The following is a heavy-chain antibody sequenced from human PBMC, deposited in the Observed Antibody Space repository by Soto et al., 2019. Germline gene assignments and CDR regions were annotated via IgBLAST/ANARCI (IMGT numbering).Heavy chain of an antibody. CDR2: INAGNADT. J-gene: IGHJ6*02. CDR1: GYTFTIYA. CDR3: ARDPRPAAQYYYAMAV. Sequence: ASVKVSCKASGYTFTIYAMHWVRQAPGQRLEWLGWINAGNADTEYSQKFQGRVTITRDTSASTAYMELSSLRFEDTAVYYCARDPRPAAQYYYAMAVWGQGTTVTVSS. D-gene: IGHD2-2*01. V-gene: IGHV1-3*01.